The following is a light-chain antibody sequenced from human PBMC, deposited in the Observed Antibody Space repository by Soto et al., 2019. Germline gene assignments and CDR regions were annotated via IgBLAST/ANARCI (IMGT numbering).Light chain of an antibody. CDR3: CSYAGITTLL. CDR2: EDT. J-gene: IGLJ2*01. V-gene: IGLV2-23*01. CDR1: SSDIGSFNL. Sequence: QSVLTQPASVSGSPGQSITISCTGTSSDIGSFNLVSWYQQHPGKAPKLIIYEDTKRPSGVSNRFSGSKSGNTASLTISGLQAEDEADYYCCSYAGITTLLFGGGTQLTVL.